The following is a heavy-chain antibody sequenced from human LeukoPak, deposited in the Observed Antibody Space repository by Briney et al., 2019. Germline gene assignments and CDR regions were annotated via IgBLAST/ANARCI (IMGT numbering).Heavy chain of an antibody. CDR1: GFIVSSDY. CDR3: ARHAWFDP. V-gene: IGHV3-53*01. CDR2: IYSGGST. Sequence: GGSLRLSCAVSGFIVSSDYMRWVRQAPGKGLEWVSIIYSGGSTYYADAVKGRCFISRDNSKNTLYLQMNSLRAEDTAVDYCARHAWFDPWGRGTLVTVSS. J-gene: IGHJ5*02.